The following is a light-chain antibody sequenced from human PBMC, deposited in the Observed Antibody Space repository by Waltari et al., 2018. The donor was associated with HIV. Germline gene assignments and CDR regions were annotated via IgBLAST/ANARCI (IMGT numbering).Light chain of an antibody. V-gene: IGLV4-69*01. CDR1: SGHSHYA. CDR3: QTWGTGIQV. CDR2: LNSDGSH. J-gene: IGLJ1*01. Sequence: QLVLTQSPSASASLGASVKLTCTLSSGHSHYAIAWHQQQPEKGPRYLMKLNSDGSHTKGDGIPDRFSGSSSGAERYLTLSTLQSEDGADYYCQTWGTGIQVFGSGTKVTVL.